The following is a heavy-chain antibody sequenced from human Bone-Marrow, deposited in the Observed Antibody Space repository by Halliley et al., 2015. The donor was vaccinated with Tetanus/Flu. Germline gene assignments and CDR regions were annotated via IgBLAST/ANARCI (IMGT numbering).Heavy chain of an antibody. CDR3: ARLLPTSMTTDF. V-gene: IGHV4-59*01. J-gene: IGHJ4*02. Sequence: GLVKPSETLSLSCAVSGGSMDAYYWTWIRQPPGKGLEWIGNIRYTGDSNFNPSLKSRVTMSVDTSRDTLSLKMTPVTSADAAIYYCARLLPTSMTTDFWGQGTLVTVSS. D-gene: IGHD1-1*01. CDR1: GGSMDAYY. CDR2: IRYTGDS.